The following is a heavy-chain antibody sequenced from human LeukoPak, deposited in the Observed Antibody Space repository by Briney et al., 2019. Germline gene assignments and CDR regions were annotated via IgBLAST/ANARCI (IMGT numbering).Heavy chain of an antibody. J-gene: IGHJ6*03. D-gene: IGHD2-15*01. V-gene: IGHV3-48*03. CDR3: ARDPRGYCSGGSCYSSYYYYYMDV. Sequence: NPGGSLRLSCAASGFTFSSYEMNWVRQAPGKGLEWVSVISGSGGSTYYADSVKGRFTISRDNAKNSLYLQMNSLRAEDTAVYYCARDPRGYCSGGSCYSSYYYYYMDVWGKGTTVTVSS. CDR2: ISGSGGST. CDR1: GFTFSSYE.